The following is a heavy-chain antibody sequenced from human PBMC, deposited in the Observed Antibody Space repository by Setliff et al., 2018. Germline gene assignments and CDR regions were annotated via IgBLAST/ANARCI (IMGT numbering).Heavy chain of an antibody. Sequence: SETLSLTCAVYGGSFSGYYWTWIRQSPGKGLEWIGEINHYGSTNYNPSLKSRVTISVDTSKNQFSLKLSSVTAADTALYYCARPNCSGGDCYSSAFDVWGQGTLVTVSS. CDR2: INHYGST. CDR1: GGSFSGYY. V-gene: IGHV4-34*01. J-gene: IGHJ4*02. CDR3: ARPNCSGGDCYSSAFDV. D-gene: IGHD2-15*01.